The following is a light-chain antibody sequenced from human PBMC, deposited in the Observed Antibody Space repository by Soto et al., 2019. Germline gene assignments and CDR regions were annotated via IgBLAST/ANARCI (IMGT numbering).Light chain of an antibody. J-gene: IGKJ2*02. CDR2: NAS. V-gene: IGKV1-5*03. CDR1: QSVRNW. CDR3: QQYRSSST. Sequence: DIQMTQSPSTLSAFVGDRVTITCRASQSVRNWLAWYQQKPGKAPRLLISNASTLESGVPSRFSGSGSGTEFTLSISSLQPEDFATYYCQQYRSSSTFGQGTKLEIK.